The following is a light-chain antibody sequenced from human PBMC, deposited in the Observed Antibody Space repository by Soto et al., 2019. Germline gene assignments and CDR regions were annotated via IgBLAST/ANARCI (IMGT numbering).Light chain of an antibody. Sequence: QSALTQPASVSGSPGQSITISCTGTSSDVGGYNSVSWYQQHPGKAPKLMIYEVSNRPSGLSNRFSGSKSGNTASLTISGLQAEDEADYYCSSITRSSTSVFGTGTKLTVL. CDR1: SSDVGGYNS. V-gene: IGLV2-14*01. CDR3: SSITRSSTSV. CDR2: EVS. J-gene: IGLJ1*01.